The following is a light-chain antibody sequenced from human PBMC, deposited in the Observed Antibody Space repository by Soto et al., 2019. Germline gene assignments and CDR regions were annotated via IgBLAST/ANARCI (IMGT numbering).Light chain of an antibody. CDR3: QQYSNWPLT. V-gene: IGKV3D-15*01. CDR1: QSVSSN. J-gene: IGKJ4*01. CDR2: DVS. Sequence: EIVMTQSPATLSVSPGERATLSCWASQSVSSNLAWYQQKPGQAPRLLIYDVSTRATGIPTRFSGSGSGTEFTLTISSLQSEDFAAYYCQQYSNWPLTFGGGTKVDIK.